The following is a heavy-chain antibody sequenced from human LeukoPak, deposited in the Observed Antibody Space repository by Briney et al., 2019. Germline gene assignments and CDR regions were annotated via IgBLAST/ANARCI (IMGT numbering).Heavy chain of an antibody. J-gene: IGHJ4*02. CDR3: ARDDYDSSGYPYFDY. CDR1: GGSISSYY. V-gene: IGHV4-59*01. Sequence: SETLSLTCTVSGGSISSYYWSWIRQPPGKGPEGIGYIYYSGSTNYNPSLKSRVTISVDTSKNQFSLKLSSVTAADTAVYYCARDDYDSSGYPYFDYWGQGTLVTVSS. D-gene: IGHD3-22*01. CDR2: IYYSGST.